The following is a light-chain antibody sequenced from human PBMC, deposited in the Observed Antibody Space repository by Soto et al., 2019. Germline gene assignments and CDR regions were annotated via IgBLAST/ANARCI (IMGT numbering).Light chain of an antibody. CDR1: NIGSKS. J-gene: IGLJ2*01. V-gene: IGLV3-21*04. CDR3: QVWDSSSDHVV. Sequence: SYQLTQPPSGSVAPGKTARLTCGGNNIGSKSVHWYQQKPGQAPVLVIYYDSDRPSRIPERFSGSNSGNTATQTISRVEAGDEADYYCQVWDSSSDHVVFGGGTKLTVL. CDR2: YDS.